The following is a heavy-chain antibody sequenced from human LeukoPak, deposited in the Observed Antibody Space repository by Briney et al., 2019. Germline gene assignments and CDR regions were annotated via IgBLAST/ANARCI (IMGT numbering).Heavy chain of an antibody. J-gene: IGHJ4*02. CDR3: ARALVYYYDSSGYPLDY. D-gene: IGHD3-22*01. CDR1: GYTFTGYY. Sequence: GASVKVSCKASGYTFTGYYMHWVRQAPGQGLEWMGRINPNSGGTNYAQKFQGRVTMTGDTSISTAYMELSRLRSDDTAVYYCARALVYYYDSSGYPLDYWGQGTLVTVSS. CDR2: INPNSGGT. V-gene: IGHV1-2*06.